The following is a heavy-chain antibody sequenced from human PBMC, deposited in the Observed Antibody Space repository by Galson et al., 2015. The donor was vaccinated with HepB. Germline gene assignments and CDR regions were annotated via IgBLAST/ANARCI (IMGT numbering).Heavy chain of an antibody. J-gene: IGHJ5*02. CDR2: ISAYNGNT. CDR1: GYTFTSYG. CDR3: ARAHHSSGWYHNWFDP. Sequence: SVKVSCKASGYTFTSYGISWVRQAPGQGLEWMGWISAYNGNTNYAQKLQGRVTMTTDTSTSTAYMELRSLRSDDTAVYYCARAHHSSGWYHNWFDPWGQGTLVTVSS. D-gene: IGHD6-19*01. V-gene: IGHV1-18*01.